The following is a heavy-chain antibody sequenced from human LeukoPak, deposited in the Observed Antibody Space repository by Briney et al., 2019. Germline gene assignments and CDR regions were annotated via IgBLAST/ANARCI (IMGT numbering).Heavy chain of an antibody. J-gene: IGHJ4*02. V-gene: IGHV3-21*01. Sequence: GGSLRLSCAASGFTFSRYTMNWVRQAPGKGLEWVSSISSSSSNIYYADSMKGRFAISRDNAKTSLYLQMNSLRAEDTAVYYCARSTTYYDSSGNDYWGQGTLVTVSS. CDR1: GFTFSRYT. CDR2: ISSSSSNI. D-gene: IGHD3-22*01. CDR3: ARSTTYYDSSGNDY.